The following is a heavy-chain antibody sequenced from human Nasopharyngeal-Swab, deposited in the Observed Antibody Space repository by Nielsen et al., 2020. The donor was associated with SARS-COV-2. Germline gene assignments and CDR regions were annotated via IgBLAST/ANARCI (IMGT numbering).Heavy chain of an antibody. D-gene: IGHD1-26*01. V-gene: IGHV4-59*01. J-gene: IGHJ6*02. Sequence: WIRQPPGKGLEWIGYIYYSGSTNYNPSLKSRVTISVDTSKKQFSLKLSSVTAADTAVYYCARVEGGFYRPYYYGMDVWGQGTTVTVSS. CDR3: ARVEGGFYRPYYYGMDV. CDR2: IYYSGST.